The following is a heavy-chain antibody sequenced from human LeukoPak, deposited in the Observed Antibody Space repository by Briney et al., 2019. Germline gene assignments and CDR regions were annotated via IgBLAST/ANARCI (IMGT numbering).Heavy chain of an antibody. J-gene: IGHJ4*02. CDR1: GFTFDDYA. D-gene: IGHD6-13*01. CDR3: AKADSSSWYSGFDY. V-gene: IGHV3-9*01. Sequence: PGRSLRLSCAASGFTFDDYAMHWVRQAPGKGLEWVSGISWNSGSIGYADSVKGRFTISRDNAKNSLYLQMNSLRAEDTALYYCAKADSSSWYSGFDYWGQGTLVTVSS. CDR2: ISWNSGSI.